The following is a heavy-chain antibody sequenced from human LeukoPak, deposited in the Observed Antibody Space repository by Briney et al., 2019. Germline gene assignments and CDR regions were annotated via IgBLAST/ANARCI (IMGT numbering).Heavy chain of an antibody. CDR2: IDPSDSHS. CDR1: GYSFPSYW. Sequence: GESLKISCTASGYSFPSYWINWVRPMPGKGLEWMGRIDPSDSHSNYSPSFQGRVIISADKSISTAYLQWNSLKASDTAIYYCVRLEDTTSPGCFDPWGQGTLVTVSS. D-gene: IGHD2-2*01. J-gene: IGHJ5*02. CDR3: VRLEDTTSPGCFDP. V-gene: IGHV5-10-1*01.